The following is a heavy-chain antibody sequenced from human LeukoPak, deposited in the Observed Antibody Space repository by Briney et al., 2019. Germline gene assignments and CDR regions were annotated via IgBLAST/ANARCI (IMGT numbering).Heavy chain of an antibody. CDR1: GGSISSYY. J-gene: IGHJ4*02. CDR3: ARGAAARRSAY. V-gene: IGHV4-59*01. D-gene: IGHD6-6*01. CDR2: IYYSGST. Sequence: PSETLSLTCTVSGGSISSYYWSWIRQPPGKGLEWIGYIYYSGSTNYNPSLKSRVTISVDTSKNQFSLKLSSVTAADTAVYYCARGAAARRSAYWGQGTLVTVSS.